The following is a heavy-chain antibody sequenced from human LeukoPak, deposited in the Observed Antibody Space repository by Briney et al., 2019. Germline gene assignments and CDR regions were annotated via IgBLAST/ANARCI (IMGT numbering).Heavy chain of an antibody. D-gene: IGHD4-23*01. CDR3: AKSYGGAYYYYYMDV. V-gene: IGHV3-23*01. CDR2: ISGSGGST. CDR1: GFTFSSYG. J-gene: IGHJ6*03. Sequence: GGTLRLSCAASGFTFSSYGMSWVRQAPGKGLEWVSAISGSGGSTYYADSVKGQFTISRDNSENTLYLQMNSLRAEDTAVYYCAKSYGGAYYYYYMDVWGKGTTVTISS.